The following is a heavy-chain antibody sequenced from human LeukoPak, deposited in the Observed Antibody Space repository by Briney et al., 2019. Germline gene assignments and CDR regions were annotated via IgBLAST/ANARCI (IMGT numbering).Heavy chain of an antibody. V-gene: IGHV3-23*01. Sequence: AGGSLRLSCAASGFTFSSYAMSWVRQAPGKGLEWVSAISGSGGSTYYADSVKGRFTISRDNSKNTLYLQMNSLRAEDTAVYYCANRRTSSPINWFDPWGQGTLVTVSS. D-gene: IGHD2-2*01. J-gene: IGHJ5*02. CDR3: ANRRTSSPINWFDP. CDR2: ISGSGGST. CDR1: GFTFSSYA.